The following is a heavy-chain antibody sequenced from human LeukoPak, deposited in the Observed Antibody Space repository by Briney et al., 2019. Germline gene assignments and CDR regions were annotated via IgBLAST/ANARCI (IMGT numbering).Heavy chain of an antibody. Sequence: KSSETLSLTCTVSGYSISSGYYWGWIRQPPGKGLEWIGSIYHSGSTYYNPSLKSRVPISVDTSKNQFSLKLSSVTAADTAVYYCARGRYSSGWYNWFDPWGQGTLVTVSS. V-gene: IGHV4-38-2*02. CDR3: ARGRYSSGWYNWFDP. J-gene: IGHJ5*02. D-gene: IGHD6-19*01. CDR2: IYHSGST. CDR1: GYSISSGYY.